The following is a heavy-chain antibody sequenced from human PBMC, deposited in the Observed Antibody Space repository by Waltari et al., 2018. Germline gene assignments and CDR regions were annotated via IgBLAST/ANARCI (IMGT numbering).Heavy chain of an antibody. V-gene: IGHV4-59*01. Sequence: CTVSGGSISSYYWSWIRQPPGKGLEWIGYIYYSGSTNYNPSLKSRVTISVDTSKNQFSLKLSSVTAADTAVYYCARSSPDFDYWGQGTLVTVSS. CDR1: GGSISSYY. CDR2: IYYSGST. D-gene: IGHD2-15*01. J-gene: IGHJ4*02. CDR3: ARSSPDFDY.